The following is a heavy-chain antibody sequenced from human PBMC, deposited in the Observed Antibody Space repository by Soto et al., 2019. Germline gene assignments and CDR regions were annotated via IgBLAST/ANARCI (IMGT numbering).Heavy chain of an antibody. Sequence: PGGSLRLSCAASGFTFSTYAMSWVRQAPGKGLEWVSAISGSGAYTDYGDSVKGRFTISRENSKNTLYLDMNSLRAGDTAVYYCAKGFIAAPGTYDYWGQGTLVTVSS. CDR3: AKGFIAAPGTYDY. J-gene: IGHJ4*02. CDR2: ISGSGAYT. D-gene: IGHD6-13*01. V-gene: IGHV3-23*01. CDR1: GFTFSTYA.